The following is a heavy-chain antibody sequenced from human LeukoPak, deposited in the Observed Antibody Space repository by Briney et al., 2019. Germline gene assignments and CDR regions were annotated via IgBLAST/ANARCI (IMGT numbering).Heavy chain of an antibody. D-gene: IGHD4-17*01. CDR2: IYSGGST. CDR3: ARDYGDYGDYYMDV. Sequence: TGGSLRLSCAASGFTVSSNYMTWVRQAPGKGLEWVSGIYSGGSTYYGDSVKGRFTISRDNSKNTLYLQMNSLKAEDTAVYYCARDYGDYGDYYMDVWGKGTTVTISS. V-gene: IGHV3-53*01. CDR1: GFTVSSNY. J-gene: IGHJ6*03.